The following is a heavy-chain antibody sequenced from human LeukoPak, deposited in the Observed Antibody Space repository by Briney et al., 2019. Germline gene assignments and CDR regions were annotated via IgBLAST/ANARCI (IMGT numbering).Heavy chain of an antibody. Sequence: GGSLRLSCAASGFTFSSYWMHWVRQAPGKGLVWVSRINSDGSSTSYADSVKGRFTISRDNAKNTLHLQMNSLRAEDTAVYYCARDGGSGSMDVWGKGTTVTVSS. J-gene: IGHJ6*03. CDR1: GFTFSSYW. V-gene: IGHV3-74*01. CDR2: INSDGSST. CDR3: ARDGGSGSMDV. D-gene: IGHD3-10*01.